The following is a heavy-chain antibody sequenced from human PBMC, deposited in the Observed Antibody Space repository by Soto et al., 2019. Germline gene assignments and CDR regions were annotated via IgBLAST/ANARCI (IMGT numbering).Heavy chain of an antibody. CDR3: AKDVKDIVVVPAATFFDY. J-gene: IGHJ4*02. CDR1: GFTFSIYA. D-gene: IGHD2-2*01. CDR2: ISGSGGST. Sequence: PGGSLRLSCAASGFTFSIYAMSWVRQAPGKGLEWVSAISGSGGSTYYADSVKGRFTISRDNSKNTLYLQMNSLRAEDTAVYYCAKDVKDIVVVPAATFFDYWGQGTLVTVSS. V-gene: IGHV3-23*01.